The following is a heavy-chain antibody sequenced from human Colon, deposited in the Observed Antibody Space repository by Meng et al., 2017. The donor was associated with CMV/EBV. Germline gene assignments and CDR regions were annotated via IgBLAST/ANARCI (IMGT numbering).Heavy chain of an antibody. CDR3: ARESGSI. Sequence: SETLSLTCTVSGGSLGRHYWSWIRQSPGKGLEWIGDINTSGRTNYNPSLKSRVTISVDTSKNQFSLKLSSVTAADTAVYYCARESGSIWGQGTMVTVSS. V-gene: IGHV4-34*01. D-gene: IGHD2-15*01. J-gene: IGHJ3*02. CDR1: GGSLGRHY. CDR2: INTSGRT.